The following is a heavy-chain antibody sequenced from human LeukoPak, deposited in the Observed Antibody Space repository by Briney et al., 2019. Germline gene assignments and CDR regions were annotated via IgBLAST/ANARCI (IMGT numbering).Heavy chain of an antibody. CDR2: IYYSGST. D-gene: IGHD3-3*01. J-gene: IGHJ6*03. V-gene: IGHV4-31*03. CDR3: AREYFSANYFFYYMDV. CDR1: GGSITSGGDY. Sequence: SETLSLTCTVSGGSITSGGDYWSWIRQHPGKALEWIGYIYYSGSTYYNPSLKSRVTISVDTSKNQFSLKLNSVTAADTAVYYCAREYFSANYFFYYMDVWGTGTTVTVSS.